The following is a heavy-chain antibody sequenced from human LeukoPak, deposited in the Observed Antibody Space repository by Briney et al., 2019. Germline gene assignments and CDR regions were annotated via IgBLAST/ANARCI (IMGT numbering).Heavy chain of an antibody. J-gene: IGHJ3*02. Sequence: GASVKVSCKASGYTFTGYYMHWVRQAPGQGLEWMGWINPNSGGTNYAQKFQGRVTMTRDTSISTAYMELSRLRSDDTAVYYCAREEAGIAAAGIDAFDIWGQGTMVTVSS. CDR1: GYTFTGYY. CDR3: AREEAGIAAAGIDAFDI. V-gene: IGHV1-2*02. CDR2: INPNSGGT. D-gene: IGHD6-13*01.